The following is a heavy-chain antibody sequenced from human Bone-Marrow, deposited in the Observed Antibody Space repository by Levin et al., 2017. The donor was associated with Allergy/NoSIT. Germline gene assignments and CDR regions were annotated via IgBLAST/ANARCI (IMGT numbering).Heavy chain of an antibody. J-gene: IGHJ4*02. Sequence: GESLKISCAASGFTFSNFWMSWVRQAPGKGLEWVANINQDGSEKYYVDSVKGRFTISRDNAKNSLYLQMNSLRAEDTAVYYCADFDYWGQGTLVTVSS. CDR2: INQDGSEK. V-gene: IGHV3-7*01. CDR3: ADFDY. CDR1: GFTFSNFW.